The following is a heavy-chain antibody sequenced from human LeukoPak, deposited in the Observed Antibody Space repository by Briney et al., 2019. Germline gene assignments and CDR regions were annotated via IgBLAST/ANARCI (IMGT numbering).Heavy chain of an antibody. CDR3: ARQTIIVPAAISSWFDP. J-gene: IGHJ5*02. CDR2: INHSGST. V-gene: IGHV4-34*01. D-gene: IGHD2-2*01. Sequence: PSETLSLTCAVYGGSFSGYYWSWIRQPPGKGLEWIGEINHSGSTNYNPSLKSRVTISVDTSKNQFSLKLSSVTAADTAVYYCARQTIIVPAAISSWFDPWGQGTLVTVSS. CDR1: GGSFSGYY.